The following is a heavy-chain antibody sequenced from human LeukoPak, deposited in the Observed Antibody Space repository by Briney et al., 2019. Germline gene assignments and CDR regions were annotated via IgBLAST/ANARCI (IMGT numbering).Heavy chain of an antibody. D-gene: IGHD2-2*01. V-gene: IGHV4-34*01. CDR2: INHSGST. CDR3: ARGSLSGVPAAMAYFDY. J-gene: IGHJ4*02. CDR1: CGSFSGYY. Sequence: SETLSLTCAVYCGSFSGYYWSWIRQPPGKGLEWIGEINHSGSTNYNPSLKSRVTISVDTSKNQFSLKLSSVTAADTAVYYCARGSLSGVPAAMAYFDYWGQGTLVTVSS.